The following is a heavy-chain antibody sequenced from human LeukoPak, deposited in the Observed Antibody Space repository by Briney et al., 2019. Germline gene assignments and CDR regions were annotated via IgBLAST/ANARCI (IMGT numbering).Heavy chain of an antibody. J-gene: IGHJ4*02. Sequence: GASVKVSCKASAYTISGYYMHWVRQAPGQGLEWMGWINPKSGVTNYAQKFQGRVTMTWDTSINTTFMELSRLRSDDTAVYYCARRIAVAGSPVYYFDYWGQGTLVTVSS. D-gene: IGHD6-19*01. CDR3: ARRIAVAGSPVYYFDY. V-gene: IGHV1-2*02. CDR2: INPKSGVT. CDR1: AYTISGYY.